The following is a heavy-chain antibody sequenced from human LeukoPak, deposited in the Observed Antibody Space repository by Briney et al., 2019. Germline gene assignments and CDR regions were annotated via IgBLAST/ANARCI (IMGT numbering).Heavy chain of an antibody. Sequence: SVKVSCKASGGTFIGYAISWVRQAPGQGLEWMGGIIPIFGTANYAQKFQGRVTITTDESTSTAYMELSSLRSEDTAVYYCARAINDYGDYGSKVHWFDPWGQGTLVTVSS. D-gene: IGHD4-17*01. CDR2: IIPIFGTA. CDR3: ARAINDYGDYGSKVHWFDP. J-gene: IGHJ5*02. V-gene: IGHV1-69*05. CDR1: GGTFIGYA.